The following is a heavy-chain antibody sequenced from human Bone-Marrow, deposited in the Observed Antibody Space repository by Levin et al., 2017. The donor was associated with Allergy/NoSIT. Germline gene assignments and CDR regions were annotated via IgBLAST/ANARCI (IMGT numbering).Heavy chain of an antibody. Sequence: SETLSLTCTVSGGSISSYYWSWIRQPPGKGLEWIGYFYYSGSTKYNPSLESRVTISVDTSKNQFSLKLNSVTAADTAMYYCARAPGTTAYYGVDVWGQGTTVTVSS. V-gene: IGHV4-59*01. D-gene: IGHD1-7*01. CDR3: ARAPGTTAYYGVDV. CDR1: GGSISSYY. CDR2: FYYSGST. J-gene: IGHJ6*02.